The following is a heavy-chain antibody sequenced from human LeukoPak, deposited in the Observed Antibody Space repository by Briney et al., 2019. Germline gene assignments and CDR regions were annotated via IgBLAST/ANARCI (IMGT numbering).Heavy chain of an antibody. CDR3: ARFNGRRYMDV. CDR2: IYYSGNT. CDR1: GFSISSYY. Sequence: SETLSLTCSGSGFSISSYYWSSIRQPPGKGLEWTGYIYYSGNTNYNPSLKSRVIISVNTSKNQFSLKLSSVTAADTAVYYCARFNGRRYMDVWGKGTTVTVSS. V-gene: IGHV4-59*08. J-gene: IGHJ6*03. D-gene: IGHD2-8*01.